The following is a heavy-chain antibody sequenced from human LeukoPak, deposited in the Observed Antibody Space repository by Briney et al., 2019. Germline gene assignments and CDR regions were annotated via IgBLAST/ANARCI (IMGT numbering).Heavy chain of an antibody. D-gene: IGHD3-10*01. Sequence: PSETLSLTCTVSGGSISSSYYYWGWIRQPPGKGLEWIGSIYYSGSTYYNPSLKSRVTISVDMSKNQFSLKLSSVTAADTAVYYCARAYGSGSENSYYYYMDVWGKGTTVTVSS. CDR1: GGSISSSYYY. CDR3: ARAYGSGSENSYYYYMDV. V-gene: IGHV4-39*07. J-gene: IGHJ6*03. CDR2: IYYSGST.